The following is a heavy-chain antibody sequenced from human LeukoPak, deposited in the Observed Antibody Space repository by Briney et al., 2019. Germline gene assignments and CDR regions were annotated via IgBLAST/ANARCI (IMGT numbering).Heavy chain of an antibody. CDR1: GGSFSGYY. CDR2: INHSGST. D-gene: IGHD6-13*01. CDR3: VTRPSHEGGSSWYGWFDP. Sequence: SETLSLTCAVYGGSFSGYYWSWIRHPPGKGLEWIGEINHSGSTNYNPSLKSRVTISVDTSKNQFSLKLSSVTAADTAVYYCVTRPSHEGGSSWYGWFDPWGQGTLVTVSS. J-gene: IGHJ5*02. V-gene: IGHV4-34*01.